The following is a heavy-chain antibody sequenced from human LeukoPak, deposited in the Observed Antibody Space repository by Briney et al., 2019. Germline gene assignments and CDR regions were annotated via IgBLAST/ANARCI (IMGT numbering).Heavy chain of an antibody. CDR2: ISSSGSTI. J-gene: IGHJ4*02. D-gene: IGHD3-22*01. V-gene: IGHV3-48*03. CDR1: GFTFSSYE. Sequence: GGSLRLSCAASGFTFSSYEMNWVRQAPGKGLEWVSYISSSGSTIYYADSVKGRFTISRDNAKNSLYLQMNSLRAEDTAVYYCARDRHKYNYDSGGYPPYWGQGTLVTVSS. CDR3: ARDRHKYNYDSGGYPPY.